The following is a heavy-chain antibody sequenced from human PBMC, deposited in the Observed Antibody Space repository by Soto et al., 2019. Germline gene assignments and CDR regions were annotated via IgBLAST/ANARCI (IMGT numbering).Heavy chain of an antibody. CDR2: ISGSGGST. D-gene: IGHD5-12*01. CDR1: GFTFSSYA. Sequence: GGSLRLSCAASGFTFSSYAMSWVRQAPGKGLEWVSAISGSGGSTYYADSVKGRFTISRDNSKNTLYLQMNSLRAEDTAVYYCAKLRGYSGYEDYYYYMDVWGKGTTVTVSS. J-gene: IGHJ6*03. V-gene: IGHV3-23*01. CDR3: AKLRGYSGYEDYYYYMDV.